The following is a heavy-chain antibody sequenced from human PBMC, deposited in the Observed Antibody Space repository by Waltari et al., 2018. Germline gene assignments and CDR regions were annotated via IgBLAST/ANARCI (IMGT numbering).Heavy chain of an antibody. Sequence: QVQLQQWGAGLLKPSETLSLTCAVYGGSFSGYYWSWIRQPPGKGLEWIGEINHSGTTNHNPSLKSRVTISVDTAKNQFSLKLSSVTAADTAVYYCARSGNYDYVWGSYRAGYYFDYWGQGTLVTVSS. CDR1: GGSFSGYY. D-gene: IGHD3-16*02. J-gene: IGHJ4*02. CDR3: ARSGNYDYVWGSYRAGYYFDY. CDR2: INHSGTT. V-gene: IGHV4-34*01.